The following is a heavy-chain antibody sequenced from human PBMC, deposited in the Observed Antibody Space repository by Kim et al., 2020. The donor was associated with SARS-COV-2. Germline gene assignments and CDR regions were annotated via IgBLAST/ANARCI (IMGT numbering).Heavy chain of an antibody. V-gene: IGHV3-15*01. D-gene: IGHD3-10*01. Sequence: GGNTDNEEPVKGRFTNSRDDSKNRLYLQVNSMKTEDTAVYYCSNRGCGGGWGQGTLVTISS. J-gene: IGHJ4*02. CDR2: GGNT. CDR3: SNRGCGGG.